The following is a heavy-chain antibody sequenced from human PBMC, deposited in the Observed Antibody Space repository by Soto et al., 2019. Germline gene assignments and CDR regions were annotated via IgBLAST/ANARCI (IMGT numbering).Heavy chain of an antibody. CDR2: INHSGST. D-gene: IGHD3-10*01. J-gene: IGHJ4*02. CDR3: AGTGPLWFGEPMRNPFDY. Sequence: SETLSLTCAVYGGSFSGYYWSWIRQPPGKGLEWIGEINHSGSTNYNPSLKSRVTISVDTSKNQFSLKLSSVTAADTAVYYCAGTGPLWFGEPMRNPFDYWGQGTLVTVSS. CDR1: GGSFSGYY. V-gene: IGHV4-34*01.